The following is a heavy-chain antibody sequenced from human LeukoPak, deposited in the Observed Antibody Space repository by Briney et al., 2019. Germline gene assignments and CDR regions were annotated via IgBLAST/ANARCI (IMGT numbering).Heavy chain of an antibody. D-gene: IGHD3-10*01. CDR2: IYYSGST. CDR1: GGSISSYY. V-gene: IGHV4-59*01. Sequence: SETLSLTCTVSGGSISSYYWSWIRQPPGQGLEWIGYIYYSGSTNYNPSLKSRVTISVDTSKNQFSLKLSSVTAADTAVYYCARAFYGSGSYYSPWGQGTLVTVSS. CDR3: ARAFYGSGSYYSP. J-gene: IGHJ4*02.